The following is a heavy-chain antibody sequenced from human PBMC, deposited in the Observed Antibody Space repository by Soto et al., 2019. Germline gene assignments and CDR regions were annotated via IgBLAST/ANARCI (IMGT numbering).Heavy chain of an antibody. D-gene: IGHD1-26*01. V-gene: IGHV3-30*18. Sequence: QVQLVESGGGVVQPGRSLRLSCAASGFTFSSYGMHWVRQAPGKGLEWVAVISYDGSNKYYADSVKGRFTISRDNSKNTLYLQMNSLRAEDTAVYYCAKDFLSGIVGDTVDYWGQGTLVTVSS. CDR2: ISYDGSNK. CDR3: AKDFLSGIVGDTVDY. CDR1: GFTFSSYG. J-gene: IGHJ4*02.